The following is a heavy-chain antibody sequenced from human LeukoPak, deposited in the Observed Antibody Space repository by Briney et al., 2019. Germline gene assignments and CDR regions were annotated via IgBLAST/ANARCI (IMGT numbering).Heavy chain of an antibody. CDR2: IYYSGST. V-gene: IGHV4-39*02. Sequence: PSETLSLTCTVSGGSISSSSYYWGWIRQPPGKGLEWIGSIYYSGSTYYNPSLKSRVTISVDTSKNQFSLKLSSVTAADTAVYYCARDRYAEFDPWGQGTLVTVSS. CDR1: GGSISSSSYY. D-gene: IGHD5-12*01. CDR3: ARDRYAEFDP. J-gene: IGHJ5*02.